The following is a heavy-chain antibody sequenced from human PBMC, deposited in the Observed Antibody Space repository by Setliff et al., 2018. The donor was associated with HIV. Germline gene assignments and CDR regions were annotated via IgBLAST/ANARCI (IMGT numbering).Heavy chain of an antibody. CDR3: ARGVDGSYRKFFDN. J-gene: IGHJ4*02. CDR2: IMPIFGTA. D-gene: IGHD1-26*01. CDR1: GGSFSSYG. V-gene: IGHV1-69*13. Sequence: GASVKVSCKASGGSFSSYGLSWMRQAPGQGLERRGGIMPIFGTANYAQKFQGRVTIIAAASTNTVNMELSSLRSEDTAVYYCARGVDGSYRKFFDNWGQGTLVTVSS.